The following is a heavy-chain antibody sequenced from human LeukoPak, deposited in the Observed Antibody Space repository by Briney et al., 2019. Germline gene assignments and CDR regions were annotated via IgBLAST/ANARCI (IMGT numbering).Heavy chain of an antibody. CDR3: ARSFIAPRQPSNNWFDP. CDR1: GGSISNGIYY. J-gene: IGHJ5*02. D-gene: IGHD6-6*01. Sequence: SQTLSLTCTVSGGSISNGIYYWSWIRQHPGKGLEWIGYINYSGSTYYNPSLKSRVTISLDTSKNQFSLELTSVTAADTAVYYCARSFIAPRQPSNNWFDPWGQGTLVTVSS. CDR2: INYSGST. V-gene: IGHV4-31*03.